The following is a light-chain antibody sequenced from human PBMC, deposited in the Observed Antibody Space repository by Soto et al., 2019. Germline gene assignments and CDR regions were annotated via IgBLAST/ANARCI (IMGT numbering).Light chain of an antibody. V-gene: IGKV1-8*01. CDR3: QQYYSYPQT. CDR2: AAS. CDR1: QGISSY. Sequence: ALRMTQAPSSLSASPGDRVTITCRASQGISSYLAWYQQKPGKAPKLLIYAASTLQSGVPSRFSGSGSGTDFTLTISCLHSEDFETYYCQQYYSYPQTFGQGTKV. J-gene: IGKJ1*01.